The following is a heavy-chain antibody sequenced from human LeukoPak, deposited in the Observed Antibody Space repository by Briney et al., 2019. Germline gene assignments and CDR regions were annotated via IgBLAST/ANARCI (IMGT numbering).Heavy chain of an antibody. V-gene: IGHV1-46*01. D-gene: IGHD2-21*01. J-gene: IGHJ4*02. CDR3: ARVACGGGCFDY. CDR2: INPSGGST. CDR1: GYTFTNNY. Sequence: ASVKVSCKASGYTFTNNYMHWVRQAPGQGLEWMGIINPSGGSTNYAQKFQGRVTMTSDTSTSTAYMELSRPRSDDTAVYYCARVACGGGCFDYWGQGTLVTVSS.